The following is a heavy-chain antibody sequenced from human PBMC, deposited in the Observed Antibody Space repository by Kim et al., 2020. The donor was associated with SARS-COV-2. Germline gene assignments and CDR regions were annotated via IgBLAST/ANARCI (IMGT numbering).Heavy chain of an antibody. J-gene: IGHJ6*04. CDR1: GGSISSSSYY. D-gene: IGHD2-2*01. Sequence: SETLSLTCTVSGGSISSSSYYWGWIRQPPGKGLEWIGSIYYSGSTYYNPSLKSRVTISVDTSKNQFSLKLSSVTAADTAVYYCASLGYCSSTSCRSAVWGKGTTVTVSS. CDR3: ASLGYCSSTSCRSAV. V-gene: IGHV4-39*01. CDR2: IYYSGST.